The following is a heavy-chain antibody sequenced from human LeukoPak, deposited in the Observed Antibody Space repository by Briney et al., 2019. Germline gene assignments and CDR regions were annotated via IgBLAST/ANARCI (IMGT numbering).Heavy chain of an antibody. V-gene: IGHV1-69*05. CDR2: IIPIFGTA. Sequence: AASVKVSCKASGGTFGSYAISWVRQAPGQGLEWMGGIIPIFGTANYAQKFQGRVTITTDESTSTAYMELSSLRSDDTAVYYCARAGSGAARPPFVAHYYYYMDVWGKGTTVTVSS. J-gene: IGHJ6*03. CDR1: GGTFGSYA. D-gene: IGHD6-6*01. CDR3: ARAGSGAARPPFVAHYYYYMDV.